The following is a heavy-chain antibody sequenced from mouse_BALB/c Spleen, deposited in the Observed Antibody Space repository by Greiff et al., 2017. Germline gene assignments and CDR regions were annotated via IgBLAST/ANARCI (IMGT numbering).Heavy chain of an antibody. CDR2: ISYSGST. D-gene: IGHD2-3*01. Sequence: EVKLQESGPGLVKPSQSLSLTCTVTGYSITSDYAWNWIRQFPGNKLEWMGYISYSGSTSYNPSLKSRISITRDTSKNQFFLQLNSVTTEDTATYYCARRDGYPAMDYWGQGTSVTVSS. CDR1: GYSITSDYA. J-gene: IGHJ4*01. V-gene: IGHV3-2*02. CDR3: ARRDGYPAMDY.